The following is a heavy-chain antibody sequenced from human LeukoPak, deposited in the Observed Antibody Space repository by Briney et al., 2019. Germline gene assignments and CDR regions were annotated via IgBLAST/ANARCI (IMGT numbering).Heavy chain of an antibody. J-gene: IGHJ5*02. V-gene: IGHV1-2*02. CDR1: GYTFTSYG. Sequence: VASVKVSCKASGYTFTSYGISWVRQAPGQGLEWMGWINPNSGGTNYAQKFQGRFTMTRDTSISTAYMELSRLRSDDTAVYYCARDRPYSYGYLYWFDPWGQGTLVTVSS. D-gene: IGHD5-18*01. CDR3: ARDRPYSYGYLYWFDP. CDR2: INPNSGGT.